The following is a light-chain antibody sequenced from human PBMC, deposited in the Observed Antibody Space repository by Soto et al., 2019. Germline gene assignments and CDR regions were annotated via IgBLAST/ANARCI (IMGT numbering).Light chain of an antibody. CDR3: QQYHIYSGT. CDR1: QGISSW. Sequence: DVQMTQSPSSVSASVGDRVTITCRASQGISSWLAWYQQKPGKAPKLLIYAASSLQSGVPSRFSGSGYETEFTLTINSLQPDDFATYYCQQYHIYSGTFGQGTKVEIK. CDR2: AAS. V-gene: IGKV1D-16*01. J-gene: IGKJ1*01.